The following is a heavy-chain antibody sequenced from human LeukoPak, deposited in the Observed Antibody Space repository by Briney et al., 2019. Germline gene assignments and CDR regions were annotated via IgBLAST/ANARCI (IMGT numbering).Heavy chain of an antibody. CDR3: ARGFENSGGY. D-gene: IGHD3-10*01. Sequence: PGGSLRLSCAASGFTFSSYAMSWVRQAPGKGLEWVSAISVSGGRKYYADSVKGRFIISRDNSKNTLYLQMNSLRAEDTAVYYRARGFENSGGYWGQGTLVTVSS. CDR1: GFTFSSYA. CDR2: ISVSGGRK. J-gene: IGHJ4*02. V-gene: IGHV3-23*01.